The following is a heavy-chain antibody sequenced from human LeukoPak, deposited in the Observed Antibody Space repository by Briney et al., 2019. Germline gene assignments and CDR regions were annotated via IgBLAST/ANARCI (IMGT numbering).Heavy chain of an antibody. V-gene: IGHV4-61*02. Sequence: SETLSLTCTVSGGSISSGSYYWSWIRQPAGKGLEWIGRIYTSGSTNYNPPLKSRVTISVDTSKNQFSLKLSSVTAADTAVYYCARAYSERYGLGYYYMDVWGKGTTVTVSS. CDR2: IYTSGST. J-gene: IGHJ6*03. D-gene: IGHD1-26*01. CDR3: ARAYSERYGLGYYYMDV. CDR1: GGSISSGSYY.